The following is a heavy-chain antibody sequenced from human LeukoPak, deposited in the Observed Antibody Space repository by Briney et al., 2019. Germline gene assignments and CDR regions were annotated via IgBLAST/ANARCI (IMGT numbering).Heavy chain of an antibody. V-gene: IGHV4-39*07. J-gene: IGHJ4*02. CDR2: IHYSGST. D-gene: IGHD6-6*01. CDR1: GDSISSSTYY. CDR3: ARGDEYSSSYFDY. Sequence: SETLSLTCTVSGDSISSSTYYWGWFRQPPGKGLEWIGTIHYSGSTYYKSSLKSRVTTSVDTSKNQFSLKLGSVTAADTAVYYCARGDEYSSSYFDYWGQGILVTVSS.